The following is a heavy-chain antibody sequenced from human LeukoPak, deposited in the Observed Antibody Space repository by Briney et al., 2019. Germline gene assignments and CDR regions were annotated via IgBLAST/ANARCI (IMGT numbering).Heavy chain of an antibody. CDR2: ISVYNGHT. Sequence: EASVKVSCKASGYTFTSYGISWVRQAPGQGLEWMGWISVYNGHTNYAQKFQGRVTMTRDTSISTAYMELSRLRSDDTAVYYCARTRGSIVGAPLVYWGQGTLVTVSS. V-gene: IGHV1-18*01. D-gene: IGHD1-26*01. CDR3: ARTRGSIVGAPLVY. CDR1: GYTFTSYG. J-gene: IGHJ4*02.